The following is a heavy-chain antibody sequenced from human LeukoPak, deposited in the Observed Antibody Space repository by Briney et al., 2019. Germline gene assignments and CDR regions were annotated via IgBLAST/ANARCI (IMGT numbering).Heavy chain of an antibody. V-gene: IGHV3-30-3*01. CDR2: ISYDGSNK. CDR1: GFTFSSYA. J-gene: IGHJ4*02. D-gene: IGHD2-21*02. CDR3: ARELRGPFDY. Sequence: GGSLRLSCAASGFTFSSYAMHWVRQAPGKGLEWVAVISYDGSNKYYADSVKGRFTISRDNSKNTLYLQMNSLRAEDTAVYYCARELRGPFDYWGQGTLVTVSS.